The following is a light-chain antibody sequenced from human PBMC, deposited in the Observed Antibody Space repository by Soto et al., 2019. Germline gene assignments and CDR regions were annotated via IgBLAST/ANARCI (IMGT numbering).Light chain of an antibody. V-gene: IGKV1-39*01. CDR3: QQSYGTPMYT. CDR1: QIINTY. Sequence: DIQMTQSPSSLSASVGDRVTITCRASQIINTYLNWYQQKPGKAPKLLIYAASNLQSGVPSRFSGSGSGTDFTLTIRSLQAEDIATYDCQQSYGTPMYTFGQGTKLEIK. CDR2: AAS. J-gene: IGKJ2*01.